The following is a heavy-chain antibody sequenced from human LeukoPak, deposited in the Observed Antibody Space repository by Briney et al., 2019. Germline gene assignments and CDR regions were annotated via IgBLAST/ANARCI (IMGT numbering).Heavy chain of an antibody. CDR1: GFTFSNDG. CDR3: VKDRRIVWFGELSGFDY. Sequence: GGSLRLSCSGSGFTFSNDGMHWVRQAPGKGLEYVSGINSNGGSTYYADSVKGRFTISRDNSKNTLYLQMSSLRTEDTAVYYCVKDRRIVWFGELSGFDYWGQGTLVTVSS. CDR2: INSNGGST. V-gene: IGHV3-64D*06. D-gene: IGHD3-10*01. J-gene: IGHJ4*02.